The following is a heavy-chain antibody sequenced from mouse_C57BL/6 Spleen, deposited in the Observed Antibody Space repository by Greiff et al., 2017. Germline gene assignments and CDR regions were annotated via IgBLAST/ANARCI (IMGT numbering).Heavy chain of an antibody. Sequence: QVQLQQSGPELVKPGASVKISCKASGYAFSSSWMNWVKQRPGKGLEWIGRFYPGDGDTNYNGKFKGKATLTADKSSSTAYMQLSSLTSEDSAVYFCARGDVTGDWGQGTTLTVSS. J-gene: IGHJ2*01. CDR3: ARGDVTGD. V-gene: IGHV1-82*01. CDR1: GYAFSSSW. D-gene: IGHD2-1*01. CDR2: FYPGDGDT.